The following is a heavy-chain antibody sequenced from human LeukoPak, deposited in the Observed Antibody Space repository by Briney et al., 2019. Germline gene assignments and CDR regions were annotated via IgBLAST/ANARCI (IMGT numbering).Heavy chain of an antibody. CDR2: MNPNSGNT. D-gene: IGHD1-26*01. V-gene: IGHV1-8*01. J-gene: IGHJ4*02. CDR1: GYTFTSYD. CDR3: ARGRGVKWELRGGFDY. Sequence: GASVKVSCKASGYTFTSYDINWVRQATGQGLEWMGWMNPNSGNTGYAQKFQGRVTMTRNTSISTAYMELSSLRSEDTAAYYCARGRGVKWELRGGFDYWGQGTLVTVSS.